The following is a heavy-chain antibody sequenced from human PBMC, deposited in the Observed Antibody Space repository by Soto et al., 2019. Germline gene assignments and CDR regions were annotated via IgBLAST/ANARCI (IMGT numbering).Heavy chain of an antibody. V-gene: IGHV3-11*01. J-gene: IGHJ3*02. CDR1: GFTFSDYY. D-gene: IGHD6-19*01. Sequence: GGSLRLSCAASGFTFSDYYMSWIRQAPGKGLEWVSYISSSGSTIYYADSVKGRFTISRDNAKNSLYLQMNSLRAEDMAVYYCAREVADDWTSGAFDIWGQGTMVTVSS. CDR2: ISSSGSTI. CDR3: AREVADDWTSGAFDI.